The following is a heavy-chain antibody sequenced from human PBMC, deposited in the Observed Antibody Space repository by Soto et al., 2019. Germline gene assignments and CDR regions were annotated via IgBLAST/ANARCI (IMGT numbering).Heavy chain of an antibody. CDR1: GFSFSVAA. V-gene: IGHV3-73*02. Sequence: EVQLVESGGDWVQPGGSLKLSCAASGFSFSVAAMHWVRQAPGKALEWVGRIRSKANNYATIYSESAKGRFIISRDDSKKMVYLEMNSLEGADTAMYYCVRQTVEWLAGAWGQGTLVTVSS. J-gene: IGHJ5*02. CDR2: IRSKANNYAT. D-gene: IGHD6-19*01. CDR3: VRQTVEWLAGA.